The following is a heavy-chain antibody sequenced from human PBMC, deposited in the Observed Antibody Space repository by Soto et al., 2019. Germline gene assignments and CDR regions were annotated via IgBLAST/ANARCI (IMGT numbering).Heavy chain of an antibody. CDR1: GGSFISGKYF. V-gene: IGHV4-31*03. Sequence: QVQLQESGPGLVKPSQTLSLTCTVSGGSFISGKYFWGWIRQHPGKGLEWIGYIFYSGSTYYNPSLKSRIYISVDTSKTQFSLNLSSVTAADTAVYYCARAVPTAMRKGGPWFDIWGQGTLVTVSS. J-gene: IGHJ5*02. CDR2: IFYSGST. CDR3: ARAVPTAMRKGGPWFDI. D-gene: IGHD2-2*01.